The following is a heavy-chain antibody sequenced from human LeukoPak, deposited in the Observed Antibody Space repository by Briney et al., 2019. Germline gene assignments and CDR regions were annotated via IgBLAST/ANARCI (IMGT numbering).Heavy chain of an antibody. CDR3: GRGDYGDYTWDY. J-gene: IGHJ4*02. D-gene: IGHD4-17*01. CDR2: MNPKSGKT. V-gene: IGHV1-8*01. CDR1: GYTFTSYD. Sequence: GASVNVSCKASGYTFTSYDINWVRQATGQGLEWMGWMNPKSGKTDYAQKFQGRVTMTRNTSISTAYMELSRLRSEDTAVYYCGRGDYGDYTWDYWGQGTLVSVS.